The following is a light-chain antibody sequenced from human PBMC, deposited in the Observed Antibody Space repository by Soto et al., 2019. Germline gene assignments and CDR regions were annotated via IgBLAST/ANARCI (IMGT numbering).Light chain of an antibody. CDR2: AAS. V-gene: IGKV1-39*01. J-gene: IGKJ5*01. Sequence: DIQMTQSPSSLSASVGDRVTITCRASQSISSYLNWYQQKPGKAPKLLIYAASSLQSRVPSRFSGSGSGTDFTLTISRLQPEDFATYYCQQSYSTPLTFVQGTLLEIK. CDR3: QQSYSTPLT. CDR1: QSISSY.